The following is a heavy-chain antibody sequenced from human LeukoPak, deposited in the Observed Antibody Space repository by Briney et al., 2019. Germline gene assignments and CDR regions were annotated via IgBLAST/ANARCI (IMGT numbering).Heavy chain of an antibody. J-gene: IGHJ4*02. CDR1: GFTFSSYA. CDR2: ISSNGGST. Sequence: PGGSLGLSCAASGFTFSSYAMHWVRQAPGRGLEYVSAISSNGGSTYYANSVKGRFTISRDNSKNTLYLQMGSLRAEDMAVYYCTTSVVAATLFDYWGQGTLVTVSS. V-gene: IGHV3-64*01. D-gene: IGHD2-15*01. CDR3: TTSVVAATLFDY.